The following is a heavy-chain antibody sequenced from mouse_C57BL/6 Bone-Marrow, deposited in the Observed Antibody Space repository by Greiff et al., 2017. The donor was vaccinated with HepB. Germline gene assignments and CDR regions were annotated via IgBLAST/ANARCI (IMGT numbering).Heavy chain of an antibody. J-gene: IGHJ4*01. CDR1: GYTFTSYG. V-gene: IGHV1-81*01. D-gene: IGHD3-2*02. CDR3: ARETAQAPYYAMDY. CDR2: IYPRSGNT. Sequence: VKLMESGAELARPGASVKLSCKASGYTFTSYGISWVKQRTGQGLEWIGEIYPRSGNTYYNEKFKGKATLTADKSSSTAYMELRSLTSEDSAVYFCARETAQAPYYAMDYWGQGTSVTVSS.